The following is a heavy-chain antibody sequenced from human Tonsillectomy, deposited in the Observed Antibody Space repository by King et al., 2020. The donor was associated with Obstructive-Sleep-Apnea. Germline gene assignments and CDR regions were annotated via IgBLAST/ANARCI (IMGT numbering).Heavy chain of an antibody. V-gene: IGHV4-39*07. Sequence: LQLQESGPGLVKPSETLSLTCTVSGGSISSSSYYWGWIRQPPGKGLEWIGSIYYSGSTYYNPSLKSRVTISVDTSKNQFSLKLSSVTAADTAVYYCAREGVAVAGTFYWGQGTLVTVSS. J-gene: IGHJ4*02. D-gene: IGHD6-19*01. CDR2: IYYSGST. CDR1: GGSISSSSYY. CDR3: AREGVAVAGTFY.